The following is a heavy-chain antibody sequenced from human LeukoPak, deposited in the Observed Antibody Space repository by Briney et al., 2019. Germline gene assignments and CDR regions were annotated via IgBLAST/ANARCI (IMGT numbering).Heavy chain of an antibody. J-gene: IGHJ4*02. CDR2: IYNTGST. D-gene: IGHD2-21*01. CDR1: GVSIGGYS. CDR3: ARHFVPKNYLEY. V-gene: IGHV4-59*08. Sequence: WETLSLTCAVSGVSIGGYSWSWIRQSPGKGLEWMGFIYNTGSTKYNPSLQSRATMSVDTSKNQFSLNLISLTAADTAVYFCARHFVPKNYLEYWGRGILVSVSS.